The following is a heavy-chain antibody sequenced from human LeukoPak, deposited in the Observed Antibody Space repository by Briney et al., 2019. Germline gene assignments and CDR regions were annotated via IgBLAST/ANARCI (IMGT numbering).Heavy chain of an antibody. V-gene: IGHV4-61*02. CDR2: IYTSGST. J-gene: IGHJ3*02. CDR3: ARRRIVVVITSSAPDAFDI. Sequence: TLSLTCTVSGGSISSSSYYWGWIRQPAGKGLEWIGRIYTSGSTNYNPSLKSRVTISVDTSKNQFSLKLSSVTAADTAVYYCARRRIVVVITSSAPDAFDIWGRGTMVTVSS. D-gene: IGHD3-22*01. CDR1: GGSISSSSYY.